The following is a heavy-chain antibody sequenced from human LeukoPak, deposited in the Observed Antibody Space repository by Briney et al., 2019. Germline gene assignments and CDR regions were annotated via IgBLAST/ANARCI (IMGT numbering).Heavy chain of an antibody. V-gene: IGHV3-7*01. CDR1: GFIFDDYG. CDR2: IKQDGTEK. CDR3: ARGPGYGHYFDY. Sequence: GGSLRLSCAASGFIFDDYGMTWVRQAPGKGLEWVANIKQDGTEKYYVDSVKGRFTISRDNARYSLYLQMNSLRDEDTAVYYCARGPGYGHYFDYWGQGALVTVSS. J-gene: IGHJ4*02. D-gene: IGHD5-12*01.